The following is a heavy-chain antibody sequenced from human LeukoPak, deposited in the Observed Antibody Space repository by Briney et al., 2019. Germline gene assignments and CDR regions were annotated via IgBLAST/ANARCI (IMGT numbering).Heavy chain of an antibody. V-gene: IGHV1-2*02. CDR1: GYTFTGYY. J-gene: IGHJ6*03. D-gene: IGHD6-6*01. CDR3: ARDLTSMAAGSYYYYYYMDV. Sequence: GASVKVSCKASGYTFTGYYMHWVRQAPGQGLEWMGWINPNSGGTNYAQKFQGRVTMTRDTSISTAYMELSRLRSDDTAVYYCARDLTSMAAGSYYYYYYMDVWGKGTTVTVSS. CDR2: INPNSGGT.